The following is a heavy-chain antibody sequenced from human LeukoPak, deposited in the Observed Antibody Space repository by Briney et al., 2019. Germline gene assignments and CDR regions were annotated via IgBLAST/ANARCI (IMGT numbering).Heavy chain of an antibody. CDR2: ISSSGSTT. CDR3: ARYSNPPLRGVTTGYYYYYGMDV. CDR1: GFTFSSYA. D-gene: IGHD4-17*01. J-gene: IGHJ6*02. V-gene: IGHV3-23*01. Sequence: GGSLRLSCAASGFTFSSYAMSWVRQAPGKGLEWVSVISSSGSTTFYADSVKGWFTISRDKSKNTLYLQMNSLRAGDTAVYYCARYSNPPLRGVTTGYYYYYGMDVWGQGTTVSVSS.